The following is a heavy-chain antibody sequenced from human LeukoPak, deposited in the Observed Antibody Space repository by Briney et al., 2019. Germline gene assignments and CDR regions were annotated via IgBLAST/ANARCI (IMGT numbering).Heavy chain of an antibody. V-gene: IGHV3-23*01. D-gene: IGHD2-21*01. J-gene: IGHJ2*01. CDR1: GFTFSSYA. CDR3: AKDRWSGRVVVNQGSYWYFDL. Sequence: GGSLRLSCAASGFTFSSYAMSWVRQAPGKGLEWVSAISGSGGSTYYADSVKGRFTISRDNSKTTLYLQMNSLRAEDTAVYYCAKDRWSGRVVVNQGSYWYFDLWGRGTLVTVSS. CDR2: ISGSGGST.